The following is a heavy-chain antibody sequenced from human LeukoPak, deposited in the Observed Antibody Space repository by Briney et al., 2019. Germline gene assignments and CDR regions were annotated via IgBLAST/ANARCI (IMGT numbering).Heavy chain of an antibody. J-gene: IGHJ3*02. V-gene: IGHV3-48*03. D-gene: IGHD3-22*01. CDR2: ITAGGSGI. CDR3: AREKDYYDSSGYPRGDAFDI. CDR1: GFTFSSYE. Sequence: GGSLRLSCAASGFTFSSYEMNWVRQAPGKGLEWVSYITAGGSGIYYADSAKGRFTISRDNAKNSLYLQMNSLRAEDTAVYYCAREKDYYDSSGYPRGDAFDIWGHGTTVTVST.